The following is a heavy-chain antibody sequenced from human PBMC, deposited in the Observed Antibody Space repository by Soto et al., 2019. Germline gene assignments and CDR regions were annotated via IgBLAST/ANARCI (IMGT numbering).Heavy chain of an antibody. Sequence: QVQLQESGPGLVKPSQTLSLTCTVSGGSISSGGYYWSWIRQHPGKGLEWIGYIYYSGSTYSNPSLRSRVTISVDTSKNQFSLKLSSVTAADTAVYYCASIDYDFWSGWVFDPWGQGTLVTVSS. J-gene: IGHJ5*02. V-gene: IGHV4-31*03. D-gene: IGHD3-3*01. CDR1: GGSISSGGYY. CDR2: IYYSGST. CDR3: ASIDYDFWSGWVFDP.